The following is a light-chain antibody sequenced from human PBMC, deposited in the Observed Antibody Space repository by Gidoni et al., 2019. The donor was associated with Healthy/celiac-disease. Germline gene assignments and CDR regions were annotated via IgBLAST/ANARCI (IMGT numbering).Light chain of an antibody. V-gene: IGKV1-39*01. CDR2: AAS. CDR1: QSISSY. CDR3: QQSYSTPPRT. J-gene: IGKJ2*01. Sequence: DPVTITCRASQSISSYLNWYQQKPGKAPKLLIYAASSLQSGVPSRFSGSGSGTDFTLTISSLQPEDFATYYCQQSYSTPPRTFXQXTKLEIK.